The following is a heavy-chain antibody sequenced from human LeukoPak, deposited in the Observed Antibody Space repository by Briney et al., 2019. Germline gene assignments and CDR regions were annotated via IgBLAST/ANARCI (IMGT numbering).Heavy chain of an antibody. D-gene: IGHD3-3*01. CDR2: INHSGST. J-gene: IGHJ4*02. Sequence: KSSETLSLTCAVYGGSFSGYYWSWIRQPPGKGLEWIGEINHSGSTNYNPSLKSRVTISVDTSKNRFSLKLSSVTAADTAVYYCARGFGAYYDFWSGYTYWGQGTLVTVSS. V-gene: IGHV4-34*01. CDR3: ARGFGAYYDFWSGYTY. CDR1: GGSFSGYY.